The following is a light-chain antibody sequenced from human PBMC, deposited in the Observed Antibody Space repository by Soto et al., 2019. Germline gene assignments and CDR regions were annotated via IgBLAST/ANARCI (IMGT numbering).Light chain of an antibody. V-gene: IGKV3-15*01. J-gene: IGKJ1*01. Sequence: EIVLTQSPATLSVSPGERATLSCRASQSVRHNLAWYQQKLGQAPRLLIYAASTRATGIPARFSGGGSETEFTLTISSLQSEDFAVYYCQQYNEWPPRWTFCQGTKVEIK. CDR1: QSVRHN. CDR3: QQYNEWPPRWT. CDR2: AAS.